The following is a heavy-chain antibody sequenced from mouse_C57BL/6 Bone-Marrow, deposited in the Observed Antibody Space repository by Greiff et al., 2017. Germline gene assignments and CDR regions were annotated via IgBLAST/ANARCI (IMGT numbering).Heavy chain of an antibody. Sequence: QVTLQVSGPGILQPSQTLSLTCSFSGFALSTSIMGIGWIRQPSGKGLEWLAHIGWNDDKYYNPSLKSRPPISNDTSNNRVFLKITSVDTADTAAYYCGQIYYDYDVSWFAYWGQGTLVTVSA. CDR3: GQIYYDYDVSWFAY. V-gene: IGHV8-5*01. CDR1: GFALSTSIMG. CDR2: IGWNDDK. D-gene: IGHD2-4*01. J-gene: IGHJ3*01.